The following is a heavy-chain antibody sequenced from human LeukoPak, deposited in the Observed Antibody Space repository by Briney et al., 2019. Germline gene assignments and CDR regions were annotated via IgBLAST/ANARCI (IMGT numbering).Heavy chain of an antibody. Sequence: GSLRLSCAASGFTFSSYAMSWVRQAPGKGLEWVSAISGSGGSTYYADSVKGRFTISRDNAKNSLYLQMNSLRVEDTAVYYCARYCSGGSCWDYWGQGTLVTVSS. CDR2: ISGSGGST. CDR3: ARYCSGGSCWDY. V-gene: IGHV3-23*01. J-gene: IGHJ4*02. D-gene: IGHD2-15*01. CDR1: GFTFSSYA.